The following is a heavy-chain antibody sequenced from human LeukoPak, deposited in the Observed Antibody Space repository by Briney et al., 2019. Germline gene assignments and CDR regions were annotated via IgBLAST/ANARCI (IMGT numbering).Heavy chain of an antibody. V-gene: IGHV4-39*01. CDR2: IYYSGST. J-gene: IGHJ4*02. CDR1: GGSISSSSYY. CDR3: AGYGGNLIDY. Sequence: SETLSLTCTVSGGSISSSSYYWGWIRQPPGKGLEWIGSIYYSGSTYYNPSLKSRVTISVDTSKNQFSLKLSSVTAADTAVYYCAGYGGNLIDYWGQGTLVTVSS. D-gene: IGHD4-23*01.